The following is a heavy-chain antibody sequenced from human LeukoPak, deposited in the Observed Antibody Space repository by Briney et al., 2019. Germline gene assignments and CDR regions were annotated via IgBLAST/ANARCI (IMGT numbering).Heavy chain of an antibody. CDR1: GFTFDDYA. V-gene: IGHV3-9*01. D-gene: IGHD6-6*01. CDR2: ISWNSGSI. Sequence: QSGGSLRLSCAASGFTFDDYAMHWVRQAPGKGLEWVSGISWNSGSIGYADSVKGRFTISRDNAKNSLYLQMNSLKTEDTAVYYYQNEYSSSSGAFDIWGQGTMVTVSS. J-gene: IGHJ3*02. CDR3: QNEYSSSSGAFDI.